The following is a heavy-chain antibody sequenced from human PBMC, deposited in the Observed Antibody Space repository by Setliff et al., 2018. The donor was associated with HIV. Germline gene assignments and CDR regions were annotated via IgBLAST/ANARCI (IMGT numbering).Heavy chain of an antibody. J-gene: IGHJ3*02. CDR2: INQSGGI. Sequence: SETLSLTCAVSGGSFSGYYWSWIRQPPGKGLEWIGEINQSGGINYNPSLKSRDTISIDTFKNQFSMKLYSVTAADTAVYYCATASGYDLFMGAFDIWGQGTMVTVSS. D-gene: IGHD5-12*01. CDR1: GGSFSGYY. V-gene: IGHV4-34*01. CDR3: ATASGYDLFMGAFDI.